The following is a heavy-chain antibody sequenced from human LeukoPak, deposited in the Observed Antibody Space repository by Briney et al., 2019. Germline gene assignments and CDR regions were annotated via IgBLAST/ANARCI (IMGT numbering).Heavy chain of an antibody. Sequence: GASVKVSCKASGGTFSSYAISWVRQAPGQGLEWMGGIIPIFGTANYAQKFQGRVTITADESTSTAYMELSSLRSEDTAVYYCARHLSNYIAPFSDPWGQGTLVTVSS. J-gene: IGHJ5*02. D-gene: IGHD4-11*01. V-gene: IGHV1-69*13. CDR2: IIPIFGTA. CDR3: ARHLSNYIAPFSDP. CDR1: GGTFSSYA.